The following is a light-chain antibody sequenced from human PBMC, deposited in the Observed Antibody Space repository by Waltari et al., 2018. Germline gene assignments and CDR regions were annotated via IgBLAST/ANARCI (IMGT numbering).Light chain of an antibody. CDR3: LISFGGAEEI. CDR1: TGPVPSGHY. CDR2: ATS. Sequence: QAVVTQEPSLTVSPGGTVTLTCASSTGPVPSGHYPYWFQQKPGQAPRTLIYATSNKHSWTPVRFSGSLLGGKAALTLSGAQPEDEADYYCLISFGGAEEIFGGGTKLSVL. V-gene: IGLV7-46*01. J-gene: IGLJ2*01.